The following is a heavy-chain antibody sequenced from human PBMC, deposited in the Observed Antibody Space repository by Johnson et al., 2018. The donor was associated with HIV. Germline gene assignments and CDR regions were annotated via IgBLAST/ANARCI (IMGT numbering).Heavy chain of an antibody. Sequence: QEQLVESGGGVVQPGRSLRLSCAASGFTFSSYGMHWVRQAPGKGLAWVAVISYDGSNKYYADSVKGRFTISRDNSKNTLYLQMNSLRAEDTAVYYCARVAPAHDAFDIWGQGTMVTVSS. CDR1: GFTFSSYG. V-gene: IGHV3-30*03. D-gene: IGHD2-2*01. CDR2: ISYDGSNK. CDR3: ARVAPAHDAFDI. J-gene: IGHJ3*02.